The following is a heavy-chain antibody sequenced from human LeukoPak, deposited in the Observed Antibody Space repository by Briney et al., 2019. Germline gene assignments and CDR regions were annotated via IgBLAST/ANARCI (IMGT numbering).Heavy chain of an antibody. V-gene: IGHV3-64*01. J-gene: IGHJ4*02. CDR1: GFTFSTSA. CDR2: ITNDGGYT. CDR3: ARALPSGYYDY. Sequence: PGGSLRLSCAASGFTFSTSAMHWVRQAPGKGLEYISAITNDGGYTYYANSVKGRFTISRDNSKNTLCLQMGSLRTEDMAVYYCARALPSGYYDYWGQGTLVTVSS. D-gene: IGHD3-22*01.